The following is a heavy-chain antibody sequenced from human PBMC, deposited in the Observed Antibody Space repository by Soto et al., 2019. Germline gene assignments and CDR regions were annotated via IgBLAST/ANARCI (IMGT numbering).Heavy chain of an antibody. CDR1: GFRVSPYA. CDR3: ALDFGDYNFYYGMEV. V-gene: IGHV3-30*03. J-gene: IGHJ6*01. Sequence: RLSFAASGFRVSPYAMHWVRQALGKGLEWVAVISYEGSNRFYADSVKGRFTVSRDNSKNMVYLQMNSLRGEDTAVFYCALDFGDYNFYYGMEVWRQGTNVPVSS. CDR2: ISYEGSNR. D-gene: IGHD4-17*01.